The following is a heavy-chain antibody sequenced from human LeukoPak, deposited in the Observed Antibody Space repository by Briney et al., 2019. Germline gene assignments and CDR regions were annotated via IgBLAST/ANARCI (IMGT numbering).Heavy chain of an antibody. CDR3: ARVPLHDYYYYYGMDV. CDR1: GFTFSSYE. J-gene: IGHJ6*04. CDR2: ISSSGSTI. V-gene: IGHV3-48*03. Sequence: GSLRLSCAASGFTFSSYEMNWVRQAPGKGLGWVSYISSSGSTIYYADSVKGRFTISRDNAKNSLYLQMNSLRAEDTAVYYCARVPLHDYYYYYGMDVWGKGTTVTVSS.